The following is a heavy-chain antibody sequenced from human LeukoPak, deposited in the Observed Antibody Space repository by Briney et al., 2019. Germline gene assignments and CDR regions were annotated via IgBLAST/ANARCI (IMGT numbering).Heavy chain of an antibody. J-gene: IGHJ4*02. V-gene: IGHV3-74*01. D-gene: IGHD2/OR15-2a*01. Sequence: PGGSLRLSCAASGFTFSSYSMNWVRQAPGKGLEWVSRINSDGSSTSYADSVKGRFTISRDNAKNTLYLQMNSLRAEDTAVYYCARDLSHLNVYYFDYWGQGTLVTVSS. CDR2: INSDGSST. CDR3: ARDLSHLNVYYFDY. CDR1: GFTFSSYS.